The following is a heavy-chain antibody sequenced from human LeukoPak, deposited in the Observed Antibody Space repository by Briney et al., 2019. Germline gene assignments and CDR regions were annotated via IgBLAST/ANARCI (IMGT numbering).Heavy chain of an antibody. Sequence: ASETLSLTCTVSGGSISSYYWSWIRQPPGKGLEWIGYIYYSGSTNYNPSLKSRVTISVDTSKNQFSLKLSSVTAADTAVYYCAGGPDAFDIWGQGTMVTVSS. V-gene: IGHV4-59*01. CDR3: AGGPDAFDI. J-gene: IGHJ3*02. CDR2: IYYSGST. CDR1: GGSISSYY.